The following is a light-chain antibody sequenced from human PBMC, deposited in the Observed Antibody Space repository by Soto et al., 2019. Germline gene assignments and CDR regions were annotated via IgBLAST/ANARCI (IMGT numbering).Light chain of an antibody. Sequence: EIVLTQSPGTLSLSPGERATLSCRASQSVSSNYLAWYQQKRGQAPRLLIYGASSTATGIPTRFSGSGPVTDSTLSISRLEPEDFAVYYCQPYDTSPRTFGQGTKVE. CDR1: QSVSSNY. CDR3: QPYDTSPRT. V-gene: IGKV3-20*01. J-gene: IGKJ1*01. CDR2: GAS.